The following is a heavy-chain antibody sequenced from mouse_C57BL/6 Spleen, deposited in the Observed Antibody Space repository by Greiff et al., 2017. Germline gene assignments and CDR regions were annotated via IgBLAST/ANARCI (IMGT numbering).Heavy chain of an antibody. J-gene: IGHJ4*01. V-gene: IGHV5-17*01. D-gene: IGHD2-12*01. Sequence: EVMLVESGGGLVKPGGSLKLSCAASGFTFSDYGMHWVRQAPEKGLEWVAYISSGSSTIYYADTVKGRFTISRDNAKNTLFLQMTSLRSEDTAMYYCARRSYYPYYYAMDYWGQGTSVTVSS. CDR2: ISSGSSTI. CDR3: ARRSYYPYYYAMDY. CDR1: GFTFSDYG.